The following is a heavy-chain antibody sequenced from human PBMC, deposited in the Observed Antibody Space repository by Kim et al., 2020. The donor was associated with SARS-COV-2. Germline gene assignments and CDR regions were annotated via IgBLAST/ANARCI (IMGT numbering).Heavy chain of an antibody. V-gene: IGHV3-23*01. D-gene: IGHD5-12*01. CDR3: AKAYSGYDVYYYYYGMDV. Sequence: KGRFTISRDNSKNTLYLQMNSLRAEDTAVYYCAKAYSGYDVYYYYYGMDVWGQGTTVTVSS. J-gene: IGHJ6*02.